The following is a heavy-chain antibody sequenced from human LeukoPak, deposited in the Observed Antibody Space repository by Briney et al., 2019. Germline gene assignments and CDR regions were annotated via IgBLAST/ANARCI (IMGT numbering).Heavy chain of an antibody. CDR1: GFTFSKYW. CDR2: INGDGSIT. Sequence: GGSLRLSCAASGFTFSKYWMHWVRQAPGKGLVWVSRINGDGSITTHADSVKGRFTISRDNAKNTVYLQMNSLRAEDTAVYYCARAWGSYDSFDIWGPGSMVTVSS. D-gene: IGHD3-16*01. V-gene: IGHV3-74*01. CDR3: ARAWGSYDSFDI. J-gene: IGHJ3*02.